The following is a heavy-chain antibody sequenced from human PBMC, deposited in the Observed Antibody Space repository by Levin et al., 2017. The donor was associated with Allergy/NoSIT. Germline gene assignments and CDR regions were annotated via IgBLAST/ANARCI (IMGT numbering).Heavy chain of an antibody. V-gene: IGHV4-39*01. CDR1: GDSINTYSYY. D-gene: IGHD1-26*01. CDR3: ARRGRVGAPSWFDP. J-gene: IGHJ5*02. Sequence: GSLRLSCTVSGDSINTYSYYWAWIRQSPGKGLDWIGSVYYSGSIYYNPSLKSRITISADTSKNQFSLKLTSVTAADTAVYYCARRGRVGAPSWFDPWGQGTLVTVSS. CDR2: VYYSGSI.